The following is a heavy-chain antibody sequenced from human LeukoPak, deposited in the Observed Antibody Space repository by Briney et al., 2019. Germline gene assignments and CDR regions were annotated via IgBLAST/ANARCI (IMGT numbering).Heavy chain of an antibody. CDR2: INQDESVK. CDR1: GFTFRRFW. D-gene: IGHD3-3*01. J-gene: IGHJ6*03. CDR3: ARNLPYDFWSGYSGEPYYYYYMDV. Sequence: GSLRLSCAASGFTFRRFWMSWVRQAPGKGLEWVASINQDESVKHYVDSVRGRFTISRDNARNSLYLQMNSLRAEDTAVYYCARNLPYDFWSGYSGEPYYYYYMDVWGKRTTVTVSS. V-gene: IGHV3-7*03.